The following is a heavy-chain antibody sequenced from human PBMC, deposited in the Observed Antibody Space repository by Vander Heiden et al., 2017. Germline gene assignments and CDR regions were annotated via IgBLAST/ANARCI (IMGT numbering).Heavy chain of an antibody. J-gene: IGHJ4*02. V-gene: IGHV1-8*01. D-gene: IGHD2-2*01. CDR1: GSTFSNYE. Sequence: QEQLVQSGAEVKKPGASVQVSCKASGSTFSNYEINWVRQAAGQGVEWVGWMDPKTGNTGYAQKFQGRVTMTWNTSITTVYMELRSLRSEDTAVYYCARYCSSNSCYKFDSWGQGTLVSVSS. CDR2: MDPKTGNT. CDR3: ARYCSSNSCYKFDS.